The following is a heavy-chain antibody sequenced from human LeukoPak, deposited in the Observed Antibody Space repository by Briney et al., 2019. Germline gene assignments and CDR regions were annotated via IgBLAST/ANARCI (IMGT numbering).Heavy chain of an antibody. CDR2: INWNGGST. CDR3: ARDKGSSGYYFEVGYFDY. CDR1: GFTFDDYG. D-gene: IGHD3-22*01. V-gene: IGHV3-20*04. J-gene: IGHJ4*02. Sequence: GGSLRLSCAASGFTFDDYGMSWVRQAPGKGLEWVSGINWNGGSTGYADSVKGRFTISRDNAKNSLYLQMNSLRAEDTALYYCARDKGSSGYYFEVGYFDYWGQGTLVTVSS.